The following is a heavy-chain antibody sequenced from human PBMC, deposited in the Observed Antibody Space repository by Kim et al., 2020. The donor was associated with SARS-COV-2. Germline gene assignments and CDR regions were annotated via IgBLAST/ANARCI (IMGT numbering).Heavy chain of an antibody. J-gene: IGHJ4*02. Sequence: SETLSLTCTVSGGSISSYSWSWIRQPPGKGLEWIGYFFYSGSTNYNPSLKSRVTISVDTSKNQFSLKLSSVTAADTAVYYCARQLGYVDLFDYWGQGTLVTVSS. CDR2: FFYSGST. CDR1: GGSISSYS. D-gene: IGHD3-9*01. CDR3: ARQLGYVDLFDY. V-gene: IGHV4-59*08.